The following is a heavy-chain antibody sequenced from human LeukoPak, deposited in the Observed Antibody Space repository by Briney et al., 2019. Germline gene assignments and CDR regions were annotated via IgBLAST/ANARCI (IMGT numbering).Heavy chain of an antibody. Sequence: GGSLRLSCAASGFTFTNAWMSWVPQAPGEGLEWFLAISGSGGSTYYADSVKGRFTISRDNSKNTLYLQMNSLRAEDTAVYYCATRYDSSGYYTYYFDYWGQGTLVTVSS. CDR2: ISGSGGST. CDR1: GFTFTNAW. V-gene: IGHV3-23*01. CDR3: ATRYDSSGYYTYYFDY. J-gene: IGHJ4*02. D-gene: IGHD3-22*01.